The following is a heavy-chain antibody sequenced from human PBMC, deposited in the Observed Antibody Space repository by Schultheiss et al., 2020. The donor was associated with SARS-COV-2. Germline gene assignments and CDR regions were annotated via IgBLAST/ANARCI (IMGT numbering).Heavy chain of an antibody. V-gene: IGHV4-59*12. J-gene: IGHJ4*02. CDR1: GGSISSYY. D-gene: IGHD6-6*01. CDR2: IYYSGST. CDR3: AKDHLGSSSSDY. Sequence: SETLSLTCAVYGGSISSYYWSWIRQPPGKGLEWIGYIYYSGSTNYNPSLKSRVTISVDTSKNQFSLKLSSVTAADTAVYYCAKDHLGSSSSDYWGQGTLVTVSS.